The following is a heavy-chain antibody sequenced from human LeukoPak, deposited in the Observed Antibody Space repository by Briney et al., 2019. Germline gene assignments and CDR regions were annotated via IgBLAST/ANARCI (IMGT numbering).Heavy chain of an antibody. J-gene: IGHJ4*02. CDR3: ARRQRSRFDY. Sequence: SETLSLTCAVYGGSFSGYYWSWIRQPPGEGLEWIGEINHSGSTNYNPSLKSRVTISVDTSKNQFSLKLSSVTAADTAVYYCARRQRSRFDYWGQGTLVTVSS. CDR1: GGSFSGYY. CDR2: INHSGST. V-gene: IGHV4-34*01.